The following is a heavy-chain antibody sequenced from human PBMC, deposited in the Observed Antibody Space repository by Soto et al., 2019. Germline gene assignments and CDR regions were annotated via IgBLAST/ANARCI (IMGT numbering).Heavy chain of an antibody. J-gene: IGHJ4*02. CDR1: QFTFGGLG. Sequence: VLLLESGGGFVQPGGSVRLSCAAPQFTFGGLGLSWVRQSPGRGLEWVATISRDEDNTHYADSVNGRFTISKDRPTNTLHLHMASLRAEDTAMYYCVSWMSAHFDYWGRGTLVTVSS. CDR2: ISRDEDNT. V-gene: IGHV3-23*01. CDR3: VSWMSAHFDY. D-gene: IGHD2-2*03.